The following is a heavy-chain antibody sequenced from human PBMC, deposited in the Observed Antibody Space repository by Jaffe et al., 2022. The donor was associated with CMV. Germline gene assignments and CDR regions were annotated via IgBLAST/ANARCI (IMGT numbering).Heavy chain of an antibody. V-gene: IGHV3-53*01. Sequence: EVQLVESGGGLIQPGGSLRLSCAVSGFTVVTTYMTWVRQAPGKGLEWVSVIYPGGATFYADSVKGRFTISRDSSRNTLFLQMDSLRPEDTAMYYCARAGINAWDNWFDPWGQGILVTVSS. CDR2: IYPGGAT. CDR1: GFTVVTTY. J-gene: IGHJ5*02. D-gene: IGHD1-26*01. CDR3: ARAGINAWDNWFDP.